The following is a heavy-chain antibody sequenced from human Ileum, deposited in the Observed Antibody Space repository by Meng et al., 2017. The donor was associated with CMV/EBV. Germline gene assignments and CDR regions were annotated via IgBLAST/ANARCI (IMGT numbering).Heavy chain of an antibody. V-gene: IGHV3-30*02. CDR1: GFNFNNFG. J-gene: IGHJ4*02. Sequence: GEFLKISCAASGFNFNNFGMHWVRQAPGNGLEWVSFIRHDATNKYFADSVRGRFTISRDNSKNTLYLQMNRLRPEDTAIYYCAKDLNVAVTGPRFFDSWGQGTLVTVSS. CDR2: IRHDATNK. CDR3: AKDLNVAVTGPRFFDS. D-gene: IGHD6-19*01.